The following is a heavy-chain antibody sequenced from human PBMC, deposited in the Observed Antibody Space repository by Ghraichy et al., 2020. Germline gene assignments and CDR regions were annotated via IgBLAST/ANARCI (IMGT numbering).Heavy chain of an antibody. Sequence: SETLSLTCTVSGGSISSYYWSWIRQPPGKGLEWIGYIYYSGSTNYNPSLKSRVTISVDTSKNQFSLKLSSVTAADTAVYYCARRQGSSGWYGFDPWGQGTLVTVSS. J-gene: IGHJ5*02. CDR3: ARRQGSSGWYGFDP. CDR2: IYYSGST. V-gene: IGHV4-59*08. D-gene: IGHD6-19*01. CDR1: GGSISSYY.